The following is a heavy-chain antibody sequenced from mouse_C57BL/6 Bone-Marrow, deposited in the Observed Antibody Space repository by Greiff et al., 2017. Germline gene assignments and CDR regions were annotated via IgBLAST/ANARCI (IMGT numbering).Heavy chain of an antibody. CDR1: GYTFTNYW. CDR2: IYPGGGYT. D-gene: IGHD1-1*01. J-gene: IGHJ1*03. V-gene: IGHV1-63*01. CDR3: ARSLFYYYGSSYWYFDV. Sequence: VQLQQSGAELVRPGTSVKMSCKASGYTFTNYWIGWAKQRPGHGLEWIGDIYPGGGYTNYNEKFKGKATLTADKSSSTAYMHFSSLTSEDSAIYYCARSLFYYYGSSYWYFDVWGTGTTVTVSS.